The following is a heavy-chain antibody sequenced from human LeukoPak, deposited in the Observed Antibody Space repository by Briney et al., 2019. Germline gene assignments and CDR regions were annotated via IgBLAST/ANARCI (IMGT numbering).Heavy chain of an antibody. D-gene: IGHD6-13*01. CDR1: GFTFSDYY. CDR2: ISSSGSTI. CDR3: ARETDYSSSWYIDY. V-gene: IGHV3-11*01. J-gene: IGHJ4*02. Sequence: PGGSLRLSCAASGFTFSDYYMSWIRQAPGKGLEWVPYISSSGSTIYYADSVKGRFTIPRDDAKNSLYLQMNSLRAEDTAVYYCARETDYSSSWYIDYWGQGTLVTVSS.